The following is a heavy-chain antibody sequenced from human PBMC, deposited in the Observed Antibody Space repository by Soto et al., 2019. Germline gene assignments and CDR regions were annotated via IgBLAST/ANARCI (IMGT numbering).Heavy chain of an antibody. CDR2: ISYDGINK. D-gene: IGHD3-3*01. Sequence: GGSLRLSCAASGFTFSSYGMHWVRQAPGKGLEWVAVISYDGINKYYADSVKGRFTISRDNSKNTLYLQMNSLRAEGTAVYYCARAAKYYDFWSGYFFNWFDPWGQGTLVTVSS. CDR1: GFTFSSYG. J-gene: IGHJ5*02. CDR3: ARAAKYYDFWSGYFFNWFDP. V-gene: IGHV3-30*03.